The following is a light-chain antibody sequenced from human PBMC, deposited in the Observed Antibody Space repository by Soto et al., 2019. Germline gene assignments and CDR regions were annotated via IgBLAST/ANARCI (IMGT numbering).Light chain of an antibody. CDR1: SSDVGGYNY. J-gene: IGLJ1*01. CDR3: SSYAVTNIFV. Sequence: QSVLTHPPSASGSPGQSVTISCTGTSSDVGGYNYVSWYQQHPGKAPKVIIYEVSKRPSGVPDRFSGSKSGSTASLTVSGLQAEDEADYYCSSYAVTNIFVFGTGTKVTVL. CDR2: EVS. V-gene: IGLV2-8*01.